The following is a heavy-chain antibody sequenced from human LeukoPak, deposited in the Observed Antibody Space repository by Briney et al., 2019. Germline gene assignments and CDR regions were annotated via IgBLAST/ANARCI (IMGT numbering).Heavy chain of an antibody. V-gene: IGHV4-59*01. CDR2: IYYSGST. CDR3: ARGDGSQWDAEYFQH. J-gene: IGHJ1*01. D-gene: IGHD1-26*01. Sequence: PSETLSLTCTVSGGSISSYYWSWIRQPPGKGLEWIGYIYYSGSTNYNPSLKSRVTISVDTSKNQFSLKLSSVTAADTAVYYCARGDGSQWDAEYFQHWGQGTLVTVSS. CDR1: GGSISSYY.